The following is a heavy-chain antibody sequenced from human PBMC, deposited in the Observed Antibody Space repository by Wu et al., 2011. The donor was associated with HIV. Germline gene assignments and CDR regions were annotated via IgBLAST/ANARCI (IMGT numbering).Heavy chain of an antibody. D-gene: IGHD5-12*01. CDR2: QSSLWHT. CDR1: RRLHQLC. J-gene: IGHJ6*02. CDR3: AXNTDSVATSLYSLGV. V-gene: IGHV1-69*05. Sequence: KAFWRRLHQLCGQLGATGPGQGLEWWRDQSSLWHTKHAXKFQDRLTLTTDELKTTAYMELSSLKSEDTAVYYCAXNTDSVATSLYSLGVWGQGTVVTVSS.